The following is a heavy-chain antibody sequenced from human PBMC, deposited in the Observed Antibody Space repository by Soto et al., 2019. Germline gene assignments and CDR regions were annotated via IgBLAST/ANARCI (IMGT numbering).Heavy chain of an antibody. D-gene: IGHD6-13*01. CDR1: GFSLSNAGLG. Sequence: QVTVKESGPVLVKPTETLTLTCTVSGFSLSNAGLGVSWIRQPPGKALEWLAHIFSNDDKSYSTSLKSRLTISKDTSNSQVVLTMTNMDPVDTATYYCASTYSTSWYWFDPWGQGTLVTVSS. CDR2: IFSNDDK. J-gene: IGHJ5*02. CDR3: ASTYSTSWYWFDP. V-gene: IGHV2-26*04.